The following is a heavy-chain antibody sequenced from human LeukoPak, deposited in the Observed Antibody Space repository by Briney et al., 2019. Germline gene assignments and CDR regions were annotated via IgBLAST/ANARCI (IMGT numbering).Heavy chain of an antibody. CDR2: IYYSGST. CDR1: GGSISSNY. CDR3: ARDRGYGDYLNYFDY. Sequence: SETLSLTCTVSGGSISSNYWSWIRQPPGKGLEWIGYIYYSGSTNSNPSLKSRVTISVDTSKNQFSLNLRSVTAADTAVYYCARDRGYGDYLNYFDYWGQGTLVTVSS. J-gene: IGHJ4*02. D-gene: IGHD4-17*01. V-gene: IGHV4-59*01.